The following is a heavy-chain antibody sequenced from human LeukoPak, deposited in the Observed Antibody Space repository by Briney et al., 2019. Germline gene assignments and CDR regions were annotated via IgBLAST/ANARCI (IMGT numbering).Heavy chain of an antibody. CDR1: GGSISSHF. D-gene: IGHD1-26*01. J-gene: IGHJ5*02. Sequence: SETVSLICNVCGGSISSHFWRWIRQTPGKGLECTGDIYFSRNTNYNPSLKSRVTISVDTSKNQFSLKLTSVTAADTAVYYCARIIVGAFGAWFDPWGQGTLVTVSS. CDR3: ARIIVGAFGAWFDP. V-gene: IGHV4-59*11. CDR2: IYFSRNT.